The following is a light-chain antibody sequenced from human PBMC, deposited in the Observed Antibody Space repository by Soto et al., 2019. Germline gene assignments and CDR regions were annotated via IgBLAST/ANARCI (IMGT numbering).Light chain of an antibody. CDR3: QQYNNWPQT. V-gene: IGKV3-15*01. CDR2: GAS. Sequence: EIVMTQSPATLSVSPGERATLSCRASQSVSSNVAWYQQKPGQAPRLLIYGASTRATGIPASFSGSGSGTEFTLNISSLQSEDFAVYYCQQYNNWPQTFGQGTKLEIK. CDR1: QSVSSN. J-gene: IGKJ2*01.